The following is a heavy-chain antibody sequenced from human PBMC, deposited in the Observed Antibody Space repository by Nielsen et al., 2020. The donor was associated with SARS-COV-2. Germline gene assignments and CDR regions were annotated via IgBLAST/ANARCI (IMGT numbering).Heavy chain of an antibody. CDR1: GFTFDDYA. J-gene: IGHJ4*02. Sequence: SLKISCAASGFTFDDYAMHWVRQAPGKGLEWVSGISWNSGSIGYADSVKGRFTISRDNAKNSLYLQMNSLRAEDTALYYCAKGVRGVILGWGQGTLVTVSS. CDR3: AKGVRGVILG. V-gene: IGHV3-9*01. D-gene: IGHD3-10*02. CDR2: ISWNSGSI.